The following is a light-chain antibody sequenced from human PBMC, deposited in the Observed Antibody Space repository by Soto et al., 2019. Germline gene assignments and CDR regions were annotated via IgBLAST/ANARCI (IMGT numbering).Light chain of an antibody. Sequence: SQMNHFTSPLSSTVGDRVTIPCRASQSISNWLAWHQQKPGKAPKLLIYKASSLESGVPSRFSGSGSGTEFTLTISSLQPDDFATYYCQQYNSYPWTFGQGTMVDIK. CDR2: KAS. V-gene: IGKV1-5*03. CDR1: QSISNW. J-gene: IGKJ1*01. CDR3: QQYNSYPWT.